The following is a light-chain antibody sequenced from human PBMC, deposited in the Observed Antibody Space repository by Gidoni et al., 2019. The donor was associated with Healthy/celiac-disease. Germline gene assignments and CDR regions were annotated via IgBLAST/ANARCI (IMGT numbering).Light chain of an antibody. V-gene: IGKV1-39*01. CDR2: AAS. J-gene: IGKJ2*04. CDR3: QQSYSTPRS. Sequence: QMTHSPSSLSASVGDRVTITSRASQSISSYLNWYQQKPGKAPKLLIYAASSLQSGVPSRFSGSGSGTDFTLTISSLQPEDFATYYCQQSYSTPRSFGQGTKLEIK. CDR1: QSISSY.